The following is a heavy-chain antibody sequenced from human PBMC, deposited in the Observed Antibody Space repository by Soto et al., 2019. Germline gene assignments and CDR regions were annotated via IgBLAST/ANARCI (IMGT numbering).Heavy chain of an antibody. Sequence: QVHLVQSGAEVKKPGASVKVSCKGSGYAFTTYGITWVRQAPGQGLEWMGWISAHNGNTNYAQKLQGRVTVTRDTSTSTAYTELRSLRSDDTAVYYCARGRYWDYWGQGALVTVSS. CDR2: ISAHNGNT. D-gene: IGHD2-8*02. V-gene: IGHV1-18*01. J-gene: IGHJ4*02. CDR3: ARGRYWDY. CDR1: GYAFTTYG.